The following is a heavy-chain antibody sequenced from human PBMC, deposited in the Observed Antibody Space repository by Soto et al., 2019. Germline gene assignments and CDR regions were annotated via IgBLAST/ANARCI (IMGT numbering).Heavy chain of an antibody. CDR3: ARGKPVITMIVVASTCFDY. Sequence: SETLSLTCTVSGGSISSGGYYWSWIRQHPGKGLEWIGYIYYSGSTYYNPSLKSRVTISVDTSKNQFSLKLSSVTAADTAVYYCARGKPVITMIVVASTCFDYRGQRTPVTVSS. CDR2: IYYSGST. D-gene: IGHD3-22*01. J-gene: IGHJ4*02. CDR1: GGSISSGGYY. V-gene: IGHV4-31*03.